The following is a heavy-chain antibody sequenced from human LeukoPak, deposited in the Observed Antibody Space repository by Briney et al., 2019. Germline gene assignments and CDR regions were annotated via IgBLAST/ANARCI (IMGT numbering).Heavy chain of an antibody. CDR2: IYYSGST. Sequence: PSETLSLTCTVSGGSISSSSYYWGWIRQPPGKGLEWIGSIYYSGSTYYNPSLKSRVTISVDTSKNQFSLKLSSVTAADTAVYYCARGRGVVGASDAFDIWGQGTMVTVSS. CDR3: ARGRGVVGASDAFDI. J-gene: IGHJ3*02. CDR1: GGSISSSSYY. V-gene: IGHV4-39*07. D-gene: IGHD1-26*01.